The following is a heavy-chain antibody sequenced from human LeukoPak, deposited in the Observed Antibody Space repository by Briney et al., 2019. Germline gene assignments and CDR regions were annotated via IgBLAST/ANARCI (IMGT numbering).Heavy chain of an antibody. D-gene: IGHD6-19*01. J-gene: IGHJ4*02. Sequence: PGGSLRLSCATAGFTFSNFWMTWVRQAPGEGLEWVANMKEDGSDEYYVDSVKGRFTIFRDNAKSSLYLQMSSLRVDDTAVYYCARQVAGVNDYWGQGTLVTVSS. V-gene: IGHV3-7*01. CDR2: MKEDGSDE. CDR1: GFTFSNFW. CDR3: ARQVAGVNDY.